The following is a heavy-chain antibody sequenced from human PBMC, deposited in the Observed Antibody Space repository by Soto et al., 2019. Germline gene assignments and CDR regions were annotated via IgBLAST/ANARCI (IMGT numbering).Heavy chain of an antibody. CDR3: ARGDSSNLNYDFWSGPLFFYYGMDV. CDR1: GFTFSIYW. D-gene: IGHD3-3*01. Sequence: GGSLRLSCAASGFTFSIYWMSWVGQAPGKGLEWVANIKQDGSEKYYVDSVKGRFTISRDNAKSSLYLQMNSLRAEDTAVYYCARGDSSNLNYDFWSGPLFFYYGMDVWGQGTTVTVSS. J-gene: IGHJ6*02. V-gene: IGHV3-7*05. CDR2: IKQDGSEK.